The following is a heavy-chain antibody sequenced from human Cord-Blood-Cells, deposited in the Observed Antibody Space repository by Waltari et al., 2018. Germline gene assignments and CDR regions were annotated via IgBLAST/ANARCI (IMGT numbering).Heavy chain of an antibody. CDR2: IYYSGST. CDR1: GGSISSGGYY. V-gene: IGHV4-31*03. D-gene: IGHD3-22*01. CDR3: ARYYGYYDSSGQDAFDI. Sequence: QTLSLTCTVSGGSISSGGYYWRWIRQHPGKGLEWIGYIYYSGSTYYNPSLKRRVTISVDTSKNQFSLKLSSVTAADTAVYYCARYYGYYDSSGQDAFDIWGQGTMVTVSS. J-gene: IGHJ3*02.